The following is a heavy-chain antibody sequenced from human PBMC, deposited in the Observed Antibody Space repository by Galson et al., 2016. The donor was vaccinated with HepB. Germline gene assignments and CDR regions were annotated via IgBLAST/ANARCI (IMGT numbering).Heavy chain of an antibody. D-gene: IGHD6-19*01. V-gene: IGHV3-33*01. CDR3: AREGTNIAVAATAFDY. CDR1: GFTFSGYG. J-gene: IGHJ4*02. Sequence: SLRLSCAASGFTFSGYGMHWVRQAPGKGLEWVALIWNDGSYKNYADSVKGRFTISRDNSKNALSLQMNSPRAEDTAVYYCAREGTNIAVAATAFDYWGQGTLVTVSS. CDR2: IWNDGSYK.